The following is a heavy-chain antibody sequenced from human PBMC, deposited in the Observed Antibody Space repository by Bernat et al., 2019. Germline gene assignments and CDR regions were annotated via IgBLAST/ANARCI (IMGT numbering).Heavy chain of an antibody. D-gene: IGHD2-21*01. CDR3: ARVYSGGLYYYYYYGMDV. CDR1: GYTFTSYD. CDR2: MNPNSGNT. J-gene: IGHJ6*02. Sequence: QVQLVQSGAEVKKPGASVKVSCKASGYTFTSYDINWVRQATGQGLEWMGWMNPNSGNTGYAQKVQGRATMTRNTAISTAYMELSSLRSEDTAVYYCARVYSGGLYYYYYYGMDVWGQGTTVTVSS. V-gene: IGHV1-8*01.